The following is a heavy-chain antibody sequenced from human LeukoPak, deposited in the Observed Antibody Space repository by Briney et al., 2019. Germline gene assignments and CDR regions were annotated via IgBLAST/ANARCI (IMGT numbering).Heavy chain of an antibody. J-gene: IGHJ4*02. V-gene: IGHV3-7*01. D-gene: IGHD2-2*01. CDR1: GFTFDKHW. CDR3: ARSPTSWYFDY. CDR2: IKQYGGDK. Sequence: GGSVRLSCRASGFTFDKHWMSWVRQAPGKGLEWVASIKQYGGDKYYVDSVKGRFTISRDNSKNTLYLQMNSLRPEDTSVYFCARSPTSWYFDYWGQGTLVTVSS.